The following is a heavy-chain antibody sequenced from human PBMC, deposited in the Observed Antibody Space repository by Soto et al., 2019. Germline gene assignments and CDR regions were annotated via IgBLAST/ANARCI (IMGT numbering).Heavy chain of an antibody. J-gene: IGHJ4*02. CDR1: GGTFSSYT. V-gene: IGHV1-69*02. D-gene: IGHD2-2*01. CDR3: ARYCSSTSCLFDY. Sequence: SVKVSCKASGGTFSSYTISWVRQAPGQGLEWMGRIIPILGIANYAQKFQGRVTITADKSTSTAYMELNSLRAEDTAVYYCARYCSSTSCLFDYWGQGTLVTVSS. CDR2: IIPILGIA.